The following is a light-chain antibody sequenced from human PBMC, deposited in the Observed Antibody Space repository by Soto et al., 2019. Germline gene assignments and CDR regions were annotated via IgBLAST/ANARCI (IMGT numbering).Light chain of an antibody. Sequence: IWMTQSPSLLSASTGDRVTISCRASQGISSYLAWYQQKPGKAPKLLIYAASTLQSGVPSRFSGSGSGTDFTLTISCPQSEDFATYYCQQYYSYPVTFGQGTRLEIK. CDR2: AAS. V-gene: IGKV1-8*01. CDR1: QGISSY. CDR3: QQYYSYPVT. J-gene: IGKJ5*01.